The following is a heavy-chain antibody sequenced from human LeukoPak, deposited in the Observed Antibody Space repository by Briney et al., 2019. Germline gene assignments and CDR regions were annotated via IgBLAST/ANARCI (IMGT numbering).Heavy chain of an antibody. Sequence: ASVKVSCKVSGYTFTSYDINWVRQATGQGLEWMGWMNPNSGNTGYAQKFQGRVTITRNTSISTAYMELSSLRSEDTAVYYCARGWSSSIMGDYWGQGTLVTVSS. D-gene: IGHD2-2*01. CDR1: GYTFTSYD. CDR2: MNPNSGNT. V-gene: IGHV1-8*03. J-gene: IGHJ4*02. CDR3: ARGWSSSIMGDY.